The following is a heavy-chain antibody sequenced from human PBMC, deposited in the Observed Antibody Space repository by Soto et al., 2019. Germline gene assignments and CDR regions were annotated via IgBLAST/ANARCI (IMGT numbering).Heavy chain of an antibody. V-gene: IGHV4-59*01. CDR3: EREGYSSRWYRGWFDP. CDR2: IYYSGST. D-gene: IGHD6-13*01. Sequence: PSETLSLICTVSGGSISSYYWSWIRQPPGKGLEWIGYIYYSGSTNYNPSLKSRVTISVDTSKNQFSLKLSSVTAADTAVYYCEREGYSSRWYRGWFDPWGKGTLGTV. CDR1: GGSISSYY. J-gene: IGHJ5*02.